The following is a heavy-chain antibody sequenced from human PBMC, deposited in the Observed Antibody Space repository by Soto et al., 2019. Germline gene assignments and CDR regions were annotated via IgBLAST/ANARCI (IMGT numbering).Heavy chain of an antibody. CDR1: GYTFTSYG. CDR3: SRDLGHYCSGGSCYGRSYYYCMDV. CDR2: ISAYNGNT. J-gene: IGHJ6*02. V-gene: IGHV1-18*04. D-gene: IGHD2-15*01. Sequence: ASVKVSCKASGYTFTSYGISWVRQANGQGLEWMGWISAYNGNTNYAQKLQGRVTMTTDTATSTAFMELRSLRSDYTAVYYSSRDLGHYCSGGSCYGRSYYYCMDVWCQGTTVTVSS.